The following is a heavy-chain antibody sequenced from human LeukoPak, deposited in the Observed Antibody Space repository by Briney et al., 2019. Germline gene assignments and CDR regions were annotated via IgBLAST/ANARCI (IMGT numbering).Heavy chain of an antibody. J-gene: IGHJ6*02. CDR1: GVSISSYY. D-gene: IGHD4-17*01. CDR3: ARFYGDYPFYYYYYYGMDV. Sequence: PSETLSLTCTVSGVSISSYYWSWIRQPPGKGLEWMGYIYYSGSTNYNPSLKSRVTISVDTSKNQFSLKLSSVTAADTAVYYCARFYGDYPFYYYYYYGMDVWGQGTTVTVSS. V-gene: IGHV4-59*01. CDR2: IYYSGST.